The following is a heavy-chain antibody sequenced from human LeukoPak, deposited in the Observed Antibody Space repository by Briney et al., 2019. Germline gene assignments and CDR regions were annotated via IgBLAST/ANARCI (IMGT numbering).Heavy chain of an antibody. Sequence: AESLKISCRGSGYSFNTYWIGWVRQMPGKGLEWMGIIYPGDSDTRYSPSFQGQVTMSADKSINTAYLQWSSLKASDTAMYYCARRKGCSSTSCPPDYWGQGTLVTVSS. CDR1: GYSFNTYW. D-gene: IGHD2-2*01. V-gene: IGHV5-51*01. CDR3: ARRKGCSSTSCPPDY. J-gene: IGHJ4*02. CDR2: IYPGDSDT.